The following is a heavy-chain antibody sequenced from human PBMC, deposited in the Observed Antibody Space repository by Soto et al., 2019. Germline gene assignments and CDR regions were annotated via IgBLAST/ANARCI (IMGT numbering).Heavy chain of an antibody. D-gene: IGHD3-16*01. CDR1: GFTFSSYA. CDR3: TRGGFMSAGYYYYYGMDV. J-gene: IGHJ6*02. V-gene: IGHV3-30*04. CDR2: VSYDGSNK. Sequence: GGSLRLSCAASGFTFSSYAMHWVRQAPGKGLEWVAVVSYDGSNKYYADSVKGRFTISRDSSKNTLYLQMNSLRSEDTAVYYCTRGGFMSAGYYYYYGMDVWGQGTTVTVSS.